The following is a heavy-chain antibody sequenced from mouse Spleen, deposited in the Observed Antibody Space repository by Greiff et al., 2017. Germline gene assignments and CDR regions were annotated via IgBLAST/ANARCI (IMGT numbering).Heavy chain of an antibody. V-gene: IGHV5-16*01. CDR1: GFTFSDYY. CDR2: INYDGSST. D-gene: IGHD1-2*01. Sequence: EVKLMESEGGLVQPGSSMKLSCTASGFTFSDYYMAWVRQVPEKGLEWVANINYDGSSTYYLDSLKSRFIISRDNAKNILYLQMSSLKSEDTATYYCAREVFIPRYFDVWGAGTTVTVSS. J-gene: IGHJ1*01. CDR3: AREVFIPRYFDV.